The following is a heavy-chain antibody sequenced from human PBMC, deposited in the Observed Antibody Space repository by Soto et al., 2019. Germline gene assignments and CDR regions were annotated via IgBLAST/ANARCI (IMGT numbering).Heavy chain of an antibody. V-gene: IGHV4-34*01. CDR2: INHSGST. Sequence: SETLSLTSAVYGGSFSGYYWSWIRQPPGKGLEWIGEINHSGSTNYNPSLKSRVTISVDTSKNQFSLKLSSVTAADTAVYYCVGFCSGYYTRTPRSVPGGIYYYGMDVWGQGTTVTVSS. J-gene: IGHJ6*02. D-gene: IGHD3-3*01. CDR1: GGSFSGYY. CDR3: VGFCSGYYTRTPRSVPGGIYYYGMDV.